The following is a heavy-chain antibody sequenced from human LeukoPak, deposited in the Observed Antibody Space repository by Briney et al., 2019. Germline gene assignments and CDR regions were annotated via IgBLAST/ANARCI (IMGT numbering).Heavy chain of an antibody. CDR1: GGSFSGYY. Sequence: SETLSLTCAVYGGSFSGYYWSWIRQPPGKGLEWIGEINHSGSTNYNPSLKSRLTISVDTSKNQFSLKLSSVTAADTAVYYCARVLRSSWYVGGWFDPWGQGTLVTVSS. D-gene: IGHD6-13*01. J-gene: IGHJ5*02. CDR3: ARVLRSSWYVGGWFDP. V-gene: IGHV4-34*01. CDR2: INHSGST.